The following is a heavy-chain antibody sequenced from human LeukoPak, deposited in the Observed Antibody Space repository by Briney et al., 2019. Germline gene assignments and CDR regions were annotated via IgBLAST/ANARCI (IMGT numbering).Heavy chain of an antibody. CDR2: IWYDGSNK. CDR1: GFTFSSYG. V-gene: IGHV3-33*06. CDR3: AKDQVTLTTVPYYFDY. J-gene: IGHJ4*02. Sequence: GRSLRLSCAASGFTFSSYGMHWVRQAPGKGLEWVAVIWYDGSNKYYADSVKGRFTISRDNSKNTLYLQMNSLRAEDTAVYYCAKDQVTLTTVPYYFDYWGQGTLVTVSS. D-gene: IGHD4-17*01.